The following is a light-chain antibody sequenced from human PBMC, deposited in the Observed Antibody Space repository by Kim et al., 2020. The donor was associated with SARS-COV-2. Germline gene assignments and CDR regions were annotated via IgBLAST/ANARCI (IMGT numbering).Light chain of an antibody. CDR3: QSFDTSLGGSAV. J-gene: IGLJ3*02. Sequence: SGTPGQSGVISCTGANFDVHWYQQSPGTAPRLLIFTNINRPSGVPDRFSGSRSGTSASLVITGLQPDDEAEYYCQSFDTSLGGSAVFGGGTQLTVL. V-gene: IGLV1-40*01. CDR2: TNI. CDR1: GANFD.